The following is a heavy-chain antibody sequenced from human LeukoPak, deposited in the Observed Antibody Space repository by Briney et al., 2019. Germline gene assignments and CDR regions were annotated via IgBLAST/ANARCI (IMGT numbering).Heavy chain of an antibody. CDR2: INHSGST. V-gene: IGHV4-34*01. CDR3: ARGHSSGWYLGRAFDI. CDR1: GGSFSGYY. Sequence: SETLSLTCAVYGGSFSGYYWSWIRQPPGKGLEWIGEINHSGSTNYNPSLKSRVTISVDTSKNQFSLKLSSVTAADTAVYYCARGHSSGWYLGRAFDIWGQGTKVTVSS. J-gene: IGHJ3*02. D-gene: IGHD6-19*01.